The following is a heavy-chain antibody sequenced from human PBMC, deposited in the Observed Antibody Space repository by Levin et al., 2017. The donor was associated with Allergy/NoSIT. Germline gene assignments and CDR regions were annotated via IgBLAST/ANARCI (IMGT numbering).Heavy chain of an antibody. CDR1: GGTFNSYT. CDR2: IIPMFRTA. Sequence: HGESLKISCKASGGTFNSYTISWVRQAPGQGLEWMGGIIPMFRTADYAQKFQGRVTITADKSTRTAYMELSSLRDEDTAVYYCARHPGRDGYKNWGQGTLVTVSS. V-gene: IGHV1-69*06. J-gene: IGHJ4*02. D-gene: IGHD5-24*01. CDR3: ARHPGRDGYKN.